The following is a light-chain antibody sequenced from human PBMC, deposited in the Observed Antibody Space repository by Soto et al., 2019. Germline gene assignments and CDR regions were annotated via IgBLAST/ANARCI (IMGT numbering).Light chain of an antibody. CDR1: SSTIGAGYD. V-gene: IGLV1-40*01. Sequence: QSALTQPPSVSGAPGQRVTISCTGTSSTIGAGYDVHWYQHLPGTAPKLLIYHNTNRPSGVPDRFSASKSGTSASLAITGLQAEDEADYYCQSYDSTLNGHVVFGGGTKLTVL. J-gene: IGLJ2*01. CDR2: HNT. CDR3: QSYDSTLNGHVV.